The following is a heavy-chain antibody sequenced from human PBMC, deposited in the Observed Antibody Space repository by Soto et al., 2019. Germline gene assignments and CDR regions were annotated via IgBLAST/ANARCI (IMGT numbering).Heavy chain of an antibody. V-gene: IGHV3-23*01. CDR1: GFPFSSYA. D-gene: IGHD1-7*01. CDR2: ISGSGGST. CDR3: AKGNSWSPALVLDI. J-gene: IGHJ3*02. Sequence: GGSLRLSCAASGFPFSSYAMNWVRQAPWKGLEWVSAISGSGGSTYYADSVKGRFTISRDSSKNTLYLQMNSLRAEDTAVYYCAKGNSWSPALVLDIWGQGTMVTV.